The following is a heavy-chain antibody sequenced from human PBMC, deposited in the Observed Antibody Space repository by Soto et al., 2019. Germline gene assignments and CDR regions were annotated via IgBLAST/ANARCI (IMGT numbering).Heavy chain of an antibody. V-gene: IGHV1-8*01. CDR2: MNPTNGNA. D-gene: IGHD6-19*01. Sequence: QERLVQSGAELRRPGASVKISCRASGYNFPSFNVNWVRQASGQGPEWLGWMNPTNGNAAFARDFQGRVTMTRDLSTDTAYLELGGLSSGDTAIYYCARAVGIAVTGLDLWGPGKVVTVS. CDR1: GYNFPSFN. CDR3: ARAVGIAVTGLDL. J-gene: IGHJ5*02.